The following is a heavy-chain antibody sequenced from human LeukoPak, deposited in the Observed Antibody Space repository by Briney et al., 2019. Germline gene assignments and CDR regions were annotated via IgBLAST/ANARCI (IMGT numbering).Heavy chain of an antibody. CDR3: ARDLSRTIVGD. CDR1: GGSISSYY. D-gene: IGHD3-22*01. V-gene: IGHV4-59*12. CDR2: IYYSGST. Sequence: IPSETLSLTCTVSGGSISSYYWSWIRQPPGKGLEWIGYIYYSGSTNYNPSLKSRVTISVDTSKNQFSLKLSSVTAADTAVYYCARDLSRTIVGDWGQGTLVTVSS. J-gene: IGHJ4*02.